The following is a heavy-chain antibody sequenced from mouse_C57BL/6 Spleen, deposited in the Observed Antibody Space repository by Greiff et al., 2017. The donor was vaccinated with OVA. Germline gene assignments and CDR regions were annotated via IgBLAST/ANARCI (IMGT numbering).Heavy chain of an antibody. CDR3: AAMVTTRDWYFDV. CDR2: INPNNGGT. Sequence: VQLKESGPELVKPGASVKIPCKASGYTFTDYNMDWVKQSHGKSLEWIGDINPNNGGTIYNQKFKGKATLTVDKSSSTAYMELRSLTSEDTAVYYCAAMVTTRDWYFDVWGTGTTVTVSS. V-gene: IGHV1-18*01. D-gene: IGHD2-2*01. CDR1: GYTFTDYN. J-gene: IGHJ1*03.